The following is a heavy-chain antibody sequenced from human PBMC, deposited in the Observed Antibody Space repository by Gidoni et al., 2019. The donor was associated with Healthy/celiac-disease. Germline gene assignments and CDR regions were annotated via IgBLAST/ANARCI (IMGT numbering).Heavy chain of an antibody. CDR3: ARGEGPTTVTTSSRDYYYYYYMDV. J-gene: IGHJ6*03. CDR2: IIPILGIA. Sequence: EVKKPGSSVKVSCKASGGTFSSYAISWVRQAPGQGLEWMGRIIPILGIANYAQKFQGRVTITADKSTSTAYMELSSLRSEDTAVYYCARGEGPTTVTTSSRDYYYYYYMDVWGKGTTVTVSS. D-gene: IGHD4-17*01. V-gene: IGHV1-69*04. CDR1: GGTFSSYA.